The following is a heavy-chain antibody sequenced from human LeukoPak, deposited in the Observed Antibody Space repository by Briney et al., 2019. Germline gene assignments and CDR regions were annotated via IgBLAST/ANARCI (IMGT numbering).Heavy chain of an antibody. V-gene: IGHV1-18*01. D-gene: IGHD2-2*02. Sequence: ASVTVSCKASGYTFTSYGISWVRQAPGQGLEWMGWISAYNGNTNYAQKLQGRVTMTTDTSTSTAYMELRSLRSDDTAVYYCARDIVVVPAAIYKGRYFDYWGQGTLVTVSS. J-gene: IGHJ4*02. CDR3: ARDIVVVPAAIYKGRYFDY. CDR1: GYTFTSYG. CDR2: ISAYNGNT.